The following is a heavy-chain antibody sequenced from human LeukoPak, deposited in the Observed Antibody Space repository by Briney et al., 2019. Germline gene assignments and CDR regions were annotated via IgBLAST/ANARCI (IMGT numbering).Heavy chain of an antibody. D-gene: IGHD6-25*01. CDR1: YW. Sequence: YWSWIRQHPGKGLEWIGYIYPGDSDTRYSPSFQGQVTISADKSISTAYLQWSSLKASDTAMYYCARLAAPYYFDYWGQGTLVTVSS. J-gene: IGHJ4*02. CDR2: IYPGDSDT. V-gene: IGHV5-51*01. CDR3: ARLAAPYYFDY.